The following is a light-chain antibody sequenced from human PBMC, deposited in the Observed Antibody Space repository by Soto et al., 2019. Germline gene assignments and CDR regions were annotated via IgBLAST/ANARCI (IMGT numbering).Light chain of an antibody. Sequence: QSVLTQPASVSGSPGQSITISCTGTSSDVGGYNYVSWYQQHPGKAPKLMIYEVSNRPSGVSNRFSGSKSGNTASLTISGLQAEDEADYYCTSFTITNTWVFGGGTKVTVL. CDR3: TSFTITNTWV. CDR1: SSDVGGYNY. V-gene: IGLV2-14*01. J-gene: IGLJ3*02. CDR2: EVS.